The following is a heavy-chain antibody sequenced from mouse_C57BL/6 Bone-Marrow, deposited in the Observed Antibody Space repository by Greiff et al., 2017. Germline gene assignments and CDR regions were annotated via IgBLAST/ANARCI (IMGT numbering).Heavy chain of an antibody. V-gene: IGHV6-3*01. CDR1: GFTFSNYW. J-gene: IGHJ3*01. CDR2: IRLKSDNYAT. D-gene: IGHD2-4*01. CDR3: TANDYDGAWFAY. Sequence: EVKVEESGGGLVQPGGSMKLSCVASGFTFSNYWMNWVRQSPEKGLEWVAQIRLKSDNYATHYAESVKGRFTISRDDSKSSVYLQMNNLRAEDTGIYYCTANDYDGAWFAYWGQGTLVTVSA.